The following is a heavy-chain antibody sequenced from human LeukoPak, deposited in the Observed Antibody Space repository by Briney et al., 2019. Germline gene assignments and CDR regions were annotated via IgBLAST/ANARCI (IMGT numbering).Heavy chain of an antibody. CDR3: ARAASGYYMDV. CDR2: IYYSGST. J-gene: IGHJ6*03. V-gene: IGHV4-59*01. Sequence: SETLSLTCTVSGGSISSYYWSWVRQPPGKELEWIGYIYYSGSTNYNPSLMSRVTISADTSKNQFSLKLNSVTAAGTAVYYCARAASGYYMDVWGNGTTVTVSS. D-gene: IGHD1-1*01. CDR1: GGSISSYY.